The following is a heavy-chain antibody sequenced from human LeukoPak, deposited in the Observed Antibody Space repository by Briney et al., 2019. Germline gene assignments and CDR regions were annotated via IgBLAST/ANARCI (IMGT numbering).Heavy chain of an antibody. J-gene: IGHJ4*02. Sequence: GGSLRLSCAASGFTFSSYSMNWVRQAPGEGLEWVSSISSSSSYIYYADSVKGRFTISRDNAKNSLYLQMNSLRAEDTAVYYCARAYDFWSGSDYWGQGTLVTVSS. D-gene: IGHD3-3*01. CDR3: ARAYDFWSGSDY. CDR1: GFTFSSYS. CDR2: ISSSSSYI. V-gene: IGHV3-21*01.